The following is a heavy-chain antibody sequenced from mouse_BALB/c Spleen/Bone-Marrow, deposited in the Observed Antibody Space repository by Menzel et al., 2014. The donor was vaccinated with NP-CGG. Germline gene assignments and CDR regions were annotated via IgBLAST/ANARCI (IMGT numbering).Heavy chain of an antibody. CDR1: GYTFTSSW. CDR2: IHPNSGNT. V-gene: IGHV1S130*01. CDR3: ARHYRYAYYFDY. J-gene: IGHJ2*01. Sequence: VQLQQSGSVLVRPGASVKLSCKASGYTFTSSWMHCAKQRPGQGLEWIGEIHPNSGNTNYNEKFKGKATLTGDTSSHTAYVYLRSLTSEDSAIYYFARHYRYAYYFDYWGQGTTLTVSS. D-gene: IGHD2-14*01.